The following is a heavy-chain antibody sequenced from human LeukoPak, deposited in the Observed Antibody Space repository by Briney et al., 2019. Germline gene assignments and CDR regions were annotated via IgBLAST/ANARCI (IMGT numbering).Heavy chain of an antibody. Sequence: SETLSLTCTVSGGSISSYYWSWIRQPPGKGLEWIGYIYYSGSTNYNPSLKSRVTISVDTSKNQFSLKLSSVTAADTAVYYCARDQGTMVRGARWFDPWGQGTLVTVSS. V-gene: IGHV4-59*01. CDR1: GGSISSYY. J-gene: IGHJ5*02. CDR3: ARDQGTMVRGARWFDP. CDR2: IYYSGST. D-gene: IGHD3-10*01.